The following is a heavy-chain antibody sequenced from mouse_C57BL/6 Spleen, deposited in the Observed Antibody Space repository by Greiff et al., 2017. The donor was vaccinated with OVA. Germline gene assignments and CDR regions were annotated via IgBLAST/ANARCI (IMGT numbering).Heavy chain of an antibody. CDR1: GFTFSSYA. D-gene: IGHD1-1*01. CDR3: AREAYGSTRYRYFDY. Sequence: EVKLMESGGGLVKPGGSLKLSCAASGFTFSSYAMSWVRQTPEKRLEWVATISDGGSYTYYPDNVKGRSTISRDNAKNNLYLQMSHLKSEDTAMYYCAREAYGSTRYRYFDYWGQGTTLTVSS. J-gene: IGHJ2*01. V-gene: IGHV5-4*01. CDR2: ISDGGSYT.